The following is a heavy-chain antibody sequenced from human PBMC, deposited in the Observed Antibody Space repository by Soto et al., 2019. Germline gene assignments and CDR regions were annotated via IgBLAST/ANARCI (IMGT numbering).Heavy chain of an antibody. CDR2: IIPILTTA. J-gene: IGHJ6*02. CDR1: GGTFSSFS. V-gene: IGHV1-69*12. Sequence: QVQLVQSGAEMKKPGSSVTVSCKASGGTFSSFSINWVRQAPGQGLEWMGGIIPILTTADYAQKFQDRVTITADVPTTTVYMTLRSLRSDDTAIYYCAKYQMVSGMQVWGQGTTVTVSS. D-gene: IGHD2-8*01. CDR3: AKYQMVSGMQV.